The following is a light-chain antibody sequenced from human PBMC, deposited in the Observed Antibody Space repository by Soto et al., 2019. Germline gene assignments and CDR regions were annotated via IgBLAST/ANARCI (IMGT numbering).Light chain of an antibody. CDR3: QQANTFPLT. J-gene: IGKJ4*01. CDR2: GAI. CDR1: HGISSW. V-gene: IGKV1-12*01. Sequence: DLQMTQSPSSVSASVGDRVTITCRASHGISSWLAWYQQKPGKAPKLLIYGAINLHSGVPSRFSGSESGTDFTLTIHSLQPEDVATYYCQQANTFPLTFGGGTKVEIK.